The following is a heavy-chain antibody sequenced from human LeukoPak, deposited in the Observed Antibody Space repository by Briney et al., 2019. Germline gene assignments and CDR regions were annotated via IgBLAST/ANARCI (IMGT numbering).Heavy chain of an antibody. J-gene: IGHJ3*02. CDR2: ISYDGSNK. CDR1: GFTFSSYA. D-gene: IGHD2-2*01. CDR3: ARDYIVVVPAASVPPYVNDAFDI. V-gene: IGHV3-30-3*01. Sequence: GGSLRLSCAASGFTFSSYAMHWVRQAPGKGLEWVAVISYDGSNKYYADSVKGRFTISRGNSKNTLYLQMNSLRAEDTAVYYCARDYIVVVPAASVPPYVNDAFDIWGQGTMVTVSS.